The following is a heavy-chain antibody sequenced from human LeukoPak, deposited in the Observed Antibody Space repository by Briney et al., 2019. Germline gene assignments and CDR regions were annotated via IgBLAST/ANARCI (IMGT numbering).Heavy chain of an antibody. CDR1: GFTFSNFG. CDR3: ARETSSAAPLDY. D-gene: IGHD6-13*01. V-gene: IGHV3-33*01. J-gene: IGHJ4*02. Sequence: GRSLRLSCAASGFTFSNFGMHWVRQAPGKGLDWVAIIYFDGSDKYYADSVKGRFTISRDNSKNTLYLQMNSLRVEDTAVYYCARETSSAAPLDYWGQGTLVTVSS. CDR2: IYFDGSDK.